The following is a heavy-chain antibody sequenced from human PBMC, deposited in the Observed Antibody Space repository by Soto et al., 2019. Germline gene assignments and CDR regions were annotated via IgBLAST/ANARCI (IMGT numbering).Heavy chain of an antibody. CDR3: ARGQARSKGGDT. CDR2: IYYSGTT. CDR1: GGSISTYY. J-gene: IGHJ5*02. D-gene: IGHD3-16*01. Sequence: PSETRSLTCTVSGGSISTYYWNWIRQPPGKGLEWIGYIYYSGTTNYNPSLKSRVTISVDTSQNQFSLRLSSVTAADTAVYFCARGQARSKGGDTWGQGPLVTVSS. V-gene: IGHV4-59*12.